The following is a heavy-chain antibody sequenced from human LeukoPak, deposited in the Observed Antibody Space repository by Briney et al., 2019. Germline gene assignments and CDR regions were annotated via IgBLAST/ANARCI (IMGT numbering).Heavy chain of an antibody. D-gene: IGHD3-10*01. CDR1: GYTLTELS. V-gene: IGHV1-24*01. Sequence: ASVNVSCKVSGYTLTELSMHWVRQALGKGLEWMGGFDPEDGETIYAQKFQGRVTMTEDTSTDTAYMELSSLRSEDTAVYYCATRNLWFGEAYFDYWGQGTLVTVSS. J-gene: IGHJ4*02. CDR3: ATRNLWFGEAYFDY. CDR2: FDPEDGET.